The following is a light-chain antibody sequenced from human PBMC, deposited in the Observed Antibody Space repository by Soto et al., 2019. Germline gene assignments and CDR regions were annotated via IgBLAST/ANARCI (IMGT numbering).Light chain of an antibody. CDR1: QSVSSSY. J-gene: IGKJ1*01. V-gene: IGKV3-20*01. CDR3: QQYGSSPGA. CDR2: GAS. Sequence: EIVLTQSPGTLSLFPGERATLSCRASQSVSSSYLAWYQQKPGQAPRLLIYGASSRATGIPDRFSGSGSGTDFTLTMSTLKPEDCAVYYCQQYGSSPGAFGQGTRV.